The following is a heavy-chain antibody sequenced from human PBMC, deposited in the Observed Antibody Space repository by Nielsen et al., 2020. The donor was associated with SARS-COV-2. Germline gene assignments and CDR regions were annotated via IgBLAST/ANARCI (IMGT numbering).Heavy chain of an antibody. CDR3: ARQRGRGWYFDL. CDR2: VSYSGRT. V-gene: IGHV4-59*08. Sequence: GSLRLSCTVSGGSISTYYWSWIRQSPGKGVEWIAQVSYSGRTDYNPSLSLERRVTISVDTSKNQVSLQLSSVTAADTALYYCARQRGRGWYFDLWGRGTLVTASS. D-gene: IGHD3-16*01. CDR1: GGSISTYY. J-gene: IGHJ2*01.